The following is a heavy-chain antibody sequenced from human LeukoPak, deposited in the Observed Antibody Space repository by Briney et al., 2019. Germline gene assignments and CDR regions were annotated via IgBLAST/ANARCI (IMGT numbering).Heavy chain of an antibody. CDR3: ARDQSGGYMDV. J-gene: IGHJ6*03. D-gene: IGHD2-15*01. V-gene: IGHV3-64*01. CDR1: GFTFSSYA. CDR2: ISSNGGST. Sequence: GGSLRLSCAASGFTFSSYAMHWVRQAPGKGLEYVSAISSNGGSTYYANSVKGRFTISRDNAKNSLYLQMNSLRAEDTAVYYCARDQSGGYMDVWGKGPRPPSP.